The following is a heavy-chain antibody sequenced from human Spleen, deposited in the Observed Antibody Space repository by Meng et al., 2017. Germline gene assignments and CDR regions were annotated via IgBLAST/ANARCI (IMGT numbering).Heavy chain of an antibody. CDR3: VRDFGGNSDY. V-gene: IGHV3-74*01. D-gene: IGHD2-21*01. Sequence: EVQVWESGGGLVQPGGSLRLSCAASGFTVSSFWMHWVRQPPGKGLVWVSRMNEDGTTINYADSVQGRFTISRDSARNTLYLQMNTLRVEDTAICYCVRDFGGNSDYWGQGTLVTVSS. J-gene: IGHJ4*02. CDR1: GFTVSSFW. CDR2: MNEDGTTI.